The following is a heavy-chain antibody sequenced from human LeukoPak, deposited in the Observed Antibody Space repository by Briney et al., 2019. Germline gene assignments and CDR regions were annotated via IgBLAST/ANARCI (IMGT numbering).Heavy chain of an antibody. CDR2: IWYDGSNK. CDR1: GFTFSSYG. CDR3: ARDQDEYSRYYYYGMDV. D-gene: IGHD6-6*01. V-gene: IGHV3-33*01. Sequence: GRSLRLSCAASGFTFSSYGMHWVRQAPGKGLEWVAVIWYDGSNKYYADPVKGRFTISRDNSKNTLYLQMNSLRAEDTAVYYCARDQDEYSRYYYYGMDVWGQGTTVTVSS. J-gene: IGHJ6*02.